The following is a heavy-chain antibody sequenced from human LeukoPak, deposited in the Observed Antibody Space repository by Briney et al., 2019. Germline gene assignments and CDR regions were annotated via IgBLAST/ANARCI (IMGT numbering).Heavy chain of an antibody. Sequence: SVRVSCKASGGTFSSYAISWVRQAPGQGLEWMGRIIPIFGIANYAQKFQGRVTITADKSTSTAYMELSSLRSEDTAVYHCASPVLRFLEWSHVDYYYGMDVWGQGTTVTVSS. J-gene: IGHJ6*02. D-gene: IGHD3-3*01. CDR2: IIPIFGIA. CDR3: ASPVLRFLEWSHVDYYYGMDV. V-gene: IGHV1-69*04. CDR1: GGTFSSYA.